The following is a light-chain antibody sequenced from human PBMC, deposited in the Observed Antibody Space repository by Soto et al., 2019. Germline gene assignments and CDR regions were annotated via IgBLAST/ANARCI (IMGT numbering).Light chain of an antibody. CDR1: QSVSSN. CDR3: QQYNNWPLT. V-gene: IGKV3D-15*01. CDR2: GES. Sequence: EVVLTQSPATLSVSPGERATLPCRASQSVSSNLAWYQKKPGQAPRLLIYGESTRATGIPARFSGSGAGTEFTLTISSLQSEDFAVYYCQQYNNWPLTFGGGTKVDI. J-gene: IGKJ4*01.